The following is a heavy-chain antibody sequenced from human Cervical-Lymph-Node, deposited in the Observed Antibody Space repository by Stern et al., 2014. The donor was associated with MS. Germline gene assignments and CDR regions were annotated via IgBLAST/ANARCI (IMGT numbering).Heavy chain of an antibody. CDR1: GYPFTTYG. J-gene: IGHJ3*02. CDR3: ARGLLGSENAFDI. D-gene: IGHD2-15*01. V-gene: IGHV1-18*01. CDR2: ISAYNGNT. Sequence: VQLVQSGAEVKTPGASVQVSCTASGYPFTTYGISWVRQAPGKGLEWIGWISAYNGNTNYAQKLQGRVTMATDTSTSTAYMELRSLRSDDTAVYYCARGLLGSENAFDIWGQGTMVTVSS.